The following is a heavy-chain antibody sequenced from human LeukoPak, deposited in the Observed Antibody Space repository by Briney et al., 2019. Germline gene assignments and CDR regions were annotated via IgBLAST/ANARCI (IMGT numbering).Heavy chain of an antibody. CDR1: GYTFTSYA. CDR2: INAGNGNT. CDR3: ARPPRPYCSGGSCYGMDV. V-gene: IGHV1-3*01. J-gene: IGHJ6*02. D-gene: IGHD2-15*01. Sequence: GASVKVSCKASGYTFTSYAMHWVRQAPGQRLEWMGWINAGNGNTKYSQKFQGRVTITRDTSASTAYMELSSLRSEDTAVYYCARPPRPYCSGGSCYGMDVWGQGTTVTVSS.